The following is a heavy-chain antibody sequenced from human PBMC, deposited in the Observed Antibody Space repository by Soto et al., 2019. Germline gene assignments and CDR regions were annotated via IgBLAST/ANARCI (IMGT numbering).Heavy chain of an antibody. J-gene: IGHJ4*02. Sequence: GGSLRLSCAASGFTFSSYAMSWVRQAPGKGLEWVSAISGSGGSTYYADSVKGRFTISRDNSKNTLYLQMNSLRAEDTAVYYCAKGPQAVYYYVCSGHYYFDYWGQGSLVTVAS. CDR2: ISGSGGST. D-gene: IGHD3-22*01. CDR3: AKGPQAVYYYVCSGHYYFDY. CDR1: GFTFSSYA. V-gene: IGHV3-23*01.